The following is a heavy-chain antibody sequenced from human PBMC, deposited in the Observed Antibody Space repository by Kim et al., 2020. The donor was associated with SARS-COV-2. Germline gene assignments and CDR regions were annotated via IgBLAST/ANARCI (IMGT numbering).Heavy chain of an antibody. CDR1: GFIFSAYA. CDR3: AQGPYCSCTPCYNVGAF. J-gene: IGHJ3*01. Sequence: GGSLRLSCTASGFIFSAYALNWVRQAPGKGLEWVSGISASGASTYFAVSVKGRFAISRDNSKNTLYLQMNSLKTEDTALYCCAQGPYCSCTPCYNVGAF. CDR2: ISASGAST. D-gene: IGHD2-2*02. V-gene: IGHV3-23*01.